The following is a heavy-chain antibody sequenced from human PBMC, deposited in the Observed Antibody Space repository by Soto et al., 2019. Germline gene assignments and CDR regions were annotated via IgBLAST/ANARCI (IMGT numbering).Heavy chain of an antibody. D-gene: IGHD2-8*02. CDR1: GFTFNSYT. CDR3: AKARCTGNSCYVPDY. CDR2: ISGSGSSP. J-gene: IGHJ4*01. V-gene: IGHV3-23*01. Sequence: EVHLLQSGGGLVQPGGSLRLSCAASGFTFNSYTMAWVRQAPGKGLEWVSSISGSGSSPSYADSVQGRFIIYRDNSRTTHYLQMNSLRAEDTATYYCAKARCTGNSCYVPDYWGHGSLVTVSS.